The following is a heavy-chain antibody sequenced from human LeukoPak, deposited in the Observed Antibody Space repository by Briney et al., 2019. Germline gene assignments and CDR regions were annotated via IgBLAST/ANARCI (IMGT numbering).Heavy chain of an antibody. Sequence: GGSLRPSCAASGFTFSSYWMSWVRQAPGKGLEWVANIKQDGSEKYYVDSVKGRFTISRDNAKNSLYLQMNSLRAEDTAVYYCASAIGTAVGAKFDYWGQGTLVTVSS. D-gene: IGHD1-26*01. CDR1: GFTFSSYW. CDR2: IKQDGSEK. CDR3: ASAIGTAVGAKFDY. V-gene: IGHV3-7*01. J-gene: IGHJ4*02.